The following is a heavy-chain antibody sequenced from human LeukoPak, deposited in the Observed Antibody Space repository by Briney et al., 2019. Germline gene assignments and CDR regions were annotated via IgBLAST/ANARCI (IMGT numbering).Heavy chain of an antibody. CDR3: ATPARGYSYGFDY. CDR1: GFTFSSYS. D-gene: IGHD5-18*01. CDR2: ISYDGSNK. Sequence: GGSLRLSCAASGFTFSSYSMNWVRQAPGKGLEWVAVISYDGSNKYYADSVKGRFTISRDNSKNTLYLQMNSLRAEDTAVYYCATPARGYSYGFDYWGQGTLVTVSS. V-gene: IGHV3-30*03. J-gene: IGHJ4*02.